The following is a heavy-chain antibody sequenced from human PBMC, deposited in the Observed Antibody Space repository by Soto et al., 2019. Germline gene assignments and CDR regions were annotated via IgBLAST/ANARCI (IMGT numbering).Heavy chain of an antibody. CDR2: IYYSGST. J-gene: IGHJ5*02. D-gene: IGHD3-9*01. CDR1: GGSISSSSYY. CDR3: ARQGVDYDILTGSDPNNWFDP. Sequence: QLQLQESGPGLVKPSETLSLTCTVSGGSISSSSYYWGWIRQPPGKGLEWIGSIYYSGSTYYNPSLKSRVTISVDTSKNQFSLKLSSVTAADTAVYYCARQGVDYDILTGSDPNNWFDPWGQGTLVTVSS. V-gene: IGHV4-39*01.